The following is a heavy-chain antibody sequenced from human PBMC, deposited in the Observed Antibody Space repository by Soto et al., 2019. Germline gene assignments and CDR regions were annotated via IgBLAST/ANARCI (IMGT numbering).Heavy chain of an antibody. J-gene: IGHJ6*02. D-gene: IGHD3-22*01. Sequence: SETLSLTCAVSGGSISSGGYSWSWIRQPPGKGLEWIGYIYHSGSTYYNPSLKSRVTISVDRSKNQFSLKLSSVTAADTAVYYCASSDYDSSGQYYYYGMDVWGQGTTVTVSS. CDR3: ASSDYDSSGQYYYYGMDV. V-gene: IGHV4-30-2*01. CDR1: GGSISSGGYS. CDR2: IYHSGST.